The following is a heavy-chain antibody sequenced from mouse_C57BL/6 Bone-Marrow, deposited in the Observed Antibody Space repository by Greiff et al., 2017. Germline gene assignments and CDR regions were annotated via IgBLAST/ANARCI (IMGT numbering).Heavy chain of an antibody. CDR3: ARSTMGHFYNAMDY. J-gene: IGHJ4*01. Sequence: QVTLKESGPGILQSSQTLSLTCSFSGFSLSTSGMGVSWIRQPSGKGLEWLAHIYWDDDKRYNPSLKSRLTISKDTSRNQVFLKITSVDTADTATYYCARSTMGHFYNAMDYWGQGTSVTVSS. V-gene: IGHV8-12*01. CDR1: GFSLSTSGMG. D-gene: IGHD1-1*02. CDR2: IYWDDDK.